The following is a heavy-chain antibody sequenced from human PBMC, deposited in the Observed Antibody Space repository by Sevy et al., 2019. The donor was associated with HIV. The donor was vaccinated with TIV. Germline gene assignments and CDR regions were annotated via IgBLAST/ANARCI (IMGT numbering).Heavy chain of an antibody. V-gene: IGHV3-11*01. CDR2: ISRTSTTI. J-gene: IGHJ3*01. CDR3: ARDLGVRSVGAFDV. CDR1: GFLLRDYY. Sequence: GGSPRLSCAASGFLLRDYYMAWIRQAPGKGLEWLSYISRTSTTITYAESVKGRFTISRDNAKNSLSLQMNFLRVEDTAVYYCARDLGVRSVGAFDVWGRGTMVTVSS. D-gene: IGHD3-3*01.